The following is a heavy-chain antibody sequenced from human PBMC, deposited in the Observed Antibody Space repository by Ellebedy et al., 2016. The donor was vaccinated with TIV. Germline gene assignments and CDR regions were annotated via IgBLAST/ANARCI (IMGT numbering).Heavy chain of an antibody. Sequence: SVKVSCXASGGTFSSYAISWVRQAPGQGLEWMGGIIPIFGTANYAQKFQGRVTITADKSTSTAYMELSSLRSEDTAVYYCASAEITMVRGGTFDYWGQGTLVTVSS. CDR1: GGTFSSYA. CDR3: ASAEITMVRGGTFDY. V-gene: IGHV1-69*06. CDR2: IIPIFGTA. D-gene: IGHD3-10*01. J-gene: IGHJ4*02.